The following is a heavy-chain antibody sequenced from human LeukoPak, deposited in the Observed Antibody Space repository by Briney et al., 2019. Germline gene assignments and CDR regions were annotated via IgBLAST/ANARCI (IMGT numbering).Heavy chain of an antibody. CDR3: ASRIATAGSVDY. J-gene: IGHJ4*02. CDR2: IYSSGST. V-gene: IGHV3-53*01. CDR1: GFTVSSNY. Sequence: GGSLRLSCAAFGFTVSSNYMSWVRQAPGKGLEWVSVIYSSGSTYYADSVKGRFTISRDNSKNTLHLQMNTLRAEDTAVYYCASRIATAGSVDYWGQGTLVTVSS. D-gene: IGHD6-13*01.